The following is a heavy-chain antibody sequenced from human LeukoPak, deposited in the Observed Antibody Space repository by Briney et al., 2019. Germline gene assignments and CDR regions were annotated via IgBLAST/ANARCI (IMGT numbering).Heavy chain of an antibody. CDR3: ARDHGDDAFDI. V-gene: IGHV1-2*02. CDR1: GYTFTNYY. CDR2: INSNRGGT. Sequence: ASVKVSCKASGYTFTNYYIHWVRQAPGQGLEWMGWINSNRGGTNYAQKFQGRVTMTRDTSISTAYMELRSVRSDDTAVYYCARDHGDDAFDIWGPGTMVTVSS. J-gene: IGHJ3*02. D-gene: IGHD3-3*01.